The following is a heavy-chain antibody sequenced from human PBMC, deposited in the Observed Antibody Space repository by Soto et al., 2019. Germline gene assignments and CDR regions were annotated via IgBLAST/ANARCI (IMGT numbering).Heavy chain of an antibody. CDR1: GFSLSTSGMC. V-gene: IGHV2-70*01. J-gene: IGHJ6*02. CDR2: IDWDDDK. Sequence: GSGPTLVNPTQTLTLTCTFSGFSLSTSGMCVSWIRQPPGKALEWLALIDWDDDKYYSTSLKTRLTISKDTSKNQVVLTMTNMDPVDTATYYCARIQGVRGGYSPAGYYYYYGMDVWGQGTTVTVSS. CDR3: ARIQGVRGGYSPAGYYYYYGMDV. D-gene: IGHD3-10*01.